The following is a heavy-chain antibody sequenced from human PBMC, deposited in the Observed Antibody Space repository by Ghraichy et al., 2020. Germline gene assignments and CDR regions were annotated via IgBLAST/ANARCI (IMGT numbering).Heavy chain of an antibody. CDR3: ARLDIVVVPPAKDYRKNFNALEQRNLVLTGFDP. V-gene: IGHV1-18*01. CDR2: ISAYNGDT. J-gene: IGHJ5*02. D-gene: IGHD2-2*03. Sequence: ASVKVSCKASGYTFSNYAISWVRQAPGQGLEWMGWISAYNGDTNYAQKLQGRVTMTTDTSTSTAYMELRSLRSDDTAVYYCARLDIVVVPPAKDYRKNFNALEQRNLVLTGFDPWGQGTLVTVSS. CDR1: GYTFSNYA.